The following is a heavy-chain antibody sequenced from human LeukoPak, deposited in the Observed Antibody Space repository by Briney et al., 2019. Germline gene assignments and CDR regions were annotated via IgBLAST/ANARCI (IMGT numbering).Heavy chain of an antibody. CDR2: IYSGGST. D-gene: IGHD3-3*01. CDR3: AKVWADYDFWSAYYWYFDL. J-gene: IGHJ2*01. V-gene: IGHV3-53*01. CDR1: GFTVSSNY. Sequence: QSGGSLRLSCAASGFTVSSNYMSWVRQAPGKGLEWVSVIYSGGSTYYADSVKGRFTISRDNSKNTLYLQMNSLRAEDTAVYYCAKVWADYDFWSAYYWYFDLWGRGTLVTVSS.